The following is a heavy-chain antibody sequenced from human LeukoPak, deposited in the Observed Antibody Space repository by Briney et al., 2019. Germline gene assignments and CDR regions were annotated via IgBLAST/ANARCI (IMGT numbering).Heavy chain of an antibody. D-gene: IGHD6-6*01. Sequence: GASVKVSCKASGYTFNDYYMHWVRQAPGQGLEWMGWINSNTGTTNYAQKFQGRVTLTRDTSISTAYMELSSLTSDDTAVYYCARQSYGSSYYFDYWGQGTLVTVSS. CDR3: ARQSYGSSYYFDY. V-gene: IGHV1-2*02. CDR1: GYTFNDYY. J-gene: IGHJ4*02. CDR2: INSNTGTT.